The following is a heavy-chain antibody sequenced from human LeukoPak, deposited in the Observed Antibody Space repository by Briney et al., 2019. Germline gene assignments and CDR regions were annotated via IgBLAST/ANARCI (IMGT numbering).Heavy chain of an antibody. CDR2: MNPNSGNT. CDR3: ARGRPLYNWFDP. Sequence: ASVKVPCKASGYTFTSYDINWVRQATGQGLEWMGWMNPNSGNTGYAQKFQGRATMTRNTSISTAYMELSSLRSEDTAVYYCARGRPLYNWFDPWGQGTLVTVSS. CDR1: GYTFTSYD. J-gene: IGHJ5*02. V-gene: IGHV1-8*01.